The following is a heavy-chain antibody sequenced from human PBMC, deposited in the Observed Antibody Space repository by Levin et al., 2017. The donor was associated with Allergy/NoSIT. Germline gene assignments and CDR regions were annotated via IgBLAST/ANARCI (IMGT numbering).Heavy chain of an antibody. J-gene: IGHJ4*02. D-gene: IGHD3-16*01. CDR2: IYYSGST. V-gene: IGHV4-31*03. Sequence: SETLSLTCTVSGGSISSGGYYWSWIRQHPGKGLEWIGYIYYSGSTYYNPSLKSRVTISVDTSKNQFSLKLSSVTAADTAVYYCAREVIWGTFDYWGQGTLVTVSS. CDR3: AREVIWGTFDY. CDR1: GGSISSGGYY.